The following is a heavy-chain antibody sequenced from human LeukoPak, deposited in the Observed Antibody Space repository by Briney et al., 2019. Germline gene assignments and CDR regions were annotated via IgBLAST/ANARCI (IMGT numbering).Heavy chain of an antibody. Sequence: PGRSLRLSCAASGFTFSSYGMHWVRQAPGKGLEWVAVMWYDGSNKYYADSVKGRFTISRDNSKNTLYLQMNSLRAEDTAVYYCATGSGDYSSGYIDYWGQGTLVTVSS. V-gene: IGHV3-33*01. J-gene: IGHJ4*02. CDR3: ATGSGDYSSGYIDY. D-gene: IGHD3-22*01. CDR1: GFTFSSYG. CDR2: MWYDGSNK.